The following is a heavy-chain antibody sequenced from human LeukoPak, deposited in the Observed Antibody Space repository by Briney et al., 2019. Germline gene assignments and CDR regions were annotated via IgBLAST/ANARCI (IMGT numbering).Heavy chain of an antibody. V-gene: IGHV3-7*01. D-gene: IGHD6-13*01. CDR3: ARDTPYSSSWFPWYYGMDV. CDR1: GFTFSSYW. Sequence: TGGSLRLSCAASGFTFSSYWMSWVRQAPGKGLEWVANIKQDGSEKYYVDSVKGRFTISRDNAKNSLYLQMNSLRAEDTAVYYCARDTPYSSSWFPWYYGMDVWGQGTTVTVSS. J-gene: IGHJ6*02. CDR2: IKQDGSEK.